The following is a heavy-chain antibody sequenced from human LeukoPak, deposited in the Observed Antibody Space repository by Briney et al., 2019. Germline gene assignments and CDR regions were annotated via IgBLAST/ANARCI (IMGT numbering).Heavy chain of an antibody. CDR2: LYSDGNT. CDR1: VFTVITND. J-gene: IGHJ4*02. V-gene: IGHV3-53*01. Sequence: SLRLSCAASVFTVITNDMTWVRQAPGKGLEWVSVLYSDGNTKYADSVQGRFTISRDNSKNTLYLEMNSLSPDDTAVYYCARGVEPLAANTLAYWGQGTLVSVSS. D-gene: IGHD1-14*01. CDR3: ARGVEPLAANTLAY.